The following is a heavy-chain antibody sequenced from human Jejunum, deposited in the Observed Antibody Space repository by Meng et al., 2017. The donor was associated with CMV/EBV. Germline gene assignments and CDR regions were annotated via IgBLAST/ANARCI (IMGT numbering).Heavy chain of an antibody. V-gene: IGHV3-66*01. Sequence: EVQLVDSGGGLVQPGGSLRLSCGVSGLTVSSQYMGWVRQAPGKGLEWVSVIYSGGGTYYADSVKGRFTISRDTSKNTLYLQMNSLRAEDTAVYYCTRETYYYGSGSYHFDYWGQGALVTVAS. CDR1: GLTVSSQY. J-gene: IGHJ4*02. CDR2: IYSGGGT. D-gene: IGHD3-10*01. CDR3: TRETYYYGSGSYHFDY.